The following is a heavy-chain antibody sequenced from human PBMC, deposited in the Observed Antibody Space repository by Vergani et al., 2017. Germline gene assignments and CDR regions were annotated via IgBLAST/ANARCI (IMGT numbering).Heavy chain of an antibody. CDR1: AGSVSSGSNY. J-gene: IGHJ6*02. Sequence: QVQLQESGPGLVKPLQTLSLTCTVSAGSVSSGSNYWTWIRQHPGRGLEWIGYIFNSGSTDYNPSLKSRLSRSIDTSQNQFSLKLSSVTAADTAVYYCARGPLTLGYYFYGLDVWGQGTTVTVSS. D-gene: IGHD1-14*01. CDR3: ARGPLTLGYYFYGLDV. CDR2: IFNSGST. V-gene: IGHV4-31*03.